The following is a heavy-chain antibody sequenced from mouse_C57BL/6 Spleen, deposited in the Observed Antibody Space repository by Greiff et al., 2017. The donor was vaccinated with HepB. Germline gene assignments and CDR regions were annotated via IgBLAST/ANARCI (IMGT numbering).Heavy chain of an antibody. J-gene: IGHJ2*01. V-gene: IGHV14-3*01. Sequence: VQLQQSVAELVRPGASVKLSCTASGFNIKNTYMHWVKQRPEQGLEWIGRIDPANGNTKYAPKFQGKATITADTSSNTAYLQLSSLTSEDTAIYYCATLYYYGSSPPYFDYGGQGTTLTVSS. CDR2: IDPANGNT. D-gene: IGHD1-1*01. CDR3: ATLYYYGSSPPYFDY. CDR1: GFNIKNTY.